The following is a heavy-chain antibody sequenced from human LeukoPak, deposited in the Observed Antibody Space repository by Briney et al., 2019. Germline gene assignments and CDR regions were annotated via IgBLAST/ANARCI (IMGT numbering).Heavy chain of an antibody. J-gene: IGHJ3*02. CDR2: INHSGST. Sequence: SETLSLTCAVYGGSFSGYYWSWIRQPPGKGLEWIGEINHSGSTNYNPSLKSRVTISVDTSKNQFSLKLSYVTAADTAVYYCARGTESSSWYPGAFDIWGQGTMVTVSS. CDR1: GGSFSGYY. CDR3: ARGTESSSWYPGAFDI. D-gene: IGHD6-13*01. V-gene: IGHV4-34*01.